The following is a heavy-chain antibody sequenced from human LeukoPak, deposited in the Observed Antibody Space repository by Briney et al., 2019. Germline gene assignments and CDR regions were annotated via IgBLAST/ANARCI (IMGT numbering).Heavy chain of an antibody. CDR1: GFTFSRYA. V-gene: IGHV3-30*14. CDR2: ISYDGGNK. CDR3: ARGGPATTIDY. Sequence: GGSLRLSCAASGFTFSRYAMHWVRQAPGKGLEWVAVISYDGGNKYYADSVKGRFTISRDNSKNTLYLQMNNLRAEDTAVYYCARGGPATTIDYWGRGTLVTVSS. D-gene: IGHD1-1*01. J-gene: IGHJ4*02.